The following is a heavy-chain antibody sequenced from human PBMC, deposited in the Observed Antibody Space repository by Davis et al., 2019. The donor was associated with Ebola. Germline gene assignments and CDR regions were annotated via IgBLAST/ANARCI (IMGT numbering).Heavy chain of an antibody. J-gene: IGHJ6*03. Sequence: GESLKISCKASGYSFTNYWTAWVRQMPGKGLEWMGIIYAGDSDTRYSPSFQGQVTIAADKSINTAYLQWSSLKASDTAVYYCARCRSLGSYYYMDVWGNGTSVTVSS. CDR3: ARCRSLGSYYYMDV. CDR1: GYSFTNYW. D-gene: IGHD3-10*01. V-gene: IGHV5-51*06. CDR2: IYAGDSDT.